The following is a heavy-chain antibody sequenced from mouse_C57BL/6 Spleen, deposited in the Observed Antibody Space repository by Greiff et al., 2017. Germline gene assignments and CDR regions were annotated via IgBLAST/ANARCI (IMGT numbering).Heavy chain of an antibody. J-gene: IGHJ1*03. CDR1: GYTFTSYW. CDR3: ARSLITTVVDWYVDV. CDR2: IDPNSGGT. Sequence: QVQLQQPGAELVKPGASVKLSCKASGYTFTSYWMHWVKQRPGRGLEWIGRIDPNSGGTKYNEKFKSKATLTVDKPSSTAYMQLSSLTSEDSAVYYCARSLITTVVDWYVDVWGTGTTVTVSA. D-gene: IGHD1-1*01. V-gene: IGHV1-72*01.